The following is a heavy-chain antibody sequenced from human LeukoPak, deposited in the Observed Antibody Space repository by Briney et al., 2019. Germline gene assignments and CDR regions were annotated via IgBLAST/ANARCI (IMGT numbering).Heavy chain of an antibody. CDR3: ARSEARDGYNYYCYGMDV. J-gene: IGHJ6*02. CDR2: VGMAGDT. CDR1: GFTYSAYD. D-gene: IGHD5-24*01. V-gene: IGHV3-13*04. Sequence: GGPLTLSCVVSGFTYSAYDMLWLRHATGKRLEWDSTVGMAGDTYYPGSVKGRFTISRDNAKNSLYLQMNSLSAGDTAVYYCARSEARDGYNYYCYGMDVWGQGTTVIVSS.